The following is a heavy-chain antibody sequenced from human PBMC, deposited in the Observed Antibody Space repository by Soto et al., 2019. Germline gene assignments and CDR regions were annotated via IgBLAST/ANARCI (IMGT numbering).Heavy chain of an antibody. CDR3: ARDEVVPAATYYCYGMDV. CDR1: GGSISSGGYY. V-gene: IGHV4-31*03. J-gene: IGHJ6*02. D-gene: IGHD2-2*01. Sequence: PSETLSLTCTVFGGSISSGGYYWSWIRQHPGKGLEWIGYIYYSGSTYYNPSLKSRVTISVDTSKNQFSLKLSSVTAADTAVYYCARDEVVPAATYYCYGMDVWGQGTTVTVSS. CDR2: IYYSGST.